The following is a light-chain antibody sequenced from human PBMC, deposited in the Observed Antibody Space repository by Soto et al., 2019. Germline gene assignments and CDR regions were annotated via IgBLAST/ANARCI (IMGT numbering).Light chain of an antibody. CDR3: QQYGNGNSPRYS. CDR2: GTS. CDR1: QSVSSNY. V-gene: IGKV3-20*01. J-gene: IGKJ2*03. Sequence: EIVLTQSPGTLSLSLGERATLSCRASQSVSSNYLAWYQQKPGQAPRLLIYGTSSRATGIPDRFSGSGSGTDFTLSISRLEPEDFAVSYCQQYGNGNSPRYSFGQGTRLEIK.